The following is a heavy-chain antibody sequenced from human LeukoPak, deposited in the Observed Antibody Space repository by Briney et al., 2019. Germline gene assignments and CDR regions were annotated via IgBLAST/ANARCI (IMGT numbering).Heavy chain of an antibody. J-gene: IGHJ5*02. CDR1: GGTFSSYA. Sequence: GASVKVSCKASGGTFSSYAISWVRQAPGQGLEWMGGIIPIFGTANYAQKFQGRVTITADKSTSTAYMELSSLRSEDTAVYYCARSGYSNHNWFDPWGQGTLVTVSS. CDR2: IIPIFGTA. CDR3: ARSGYSNHNWFDP. D-gene: IGHD6-13*01. V-gene: IGHV1-69*06.